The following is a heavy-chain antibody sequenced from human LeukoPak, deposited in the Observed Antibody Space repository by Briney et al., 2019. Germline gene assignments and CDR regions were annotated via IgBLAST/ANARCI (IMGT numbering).Heavy chain of an antibody. D-gene: IGHD5-18*01. CDR2: IGGSGGST. J-gene: IGHJ6*03. CDR1: GLTFSSYA. V-gene: IGHV3-23*01. Sequence: PAGSLRLSCAASGLTFSSYAMRWVRQAPGKGLEWVSAIGGSGGSTYYADSVKGRFTISRDNSKNTLYLQMNSLRAEDTAVYYCAKVFIPGRISDSGDRKWLIFPMDVWGKGTTVTVSS. CDR3: AKVFIPGRISDSGDRKWLIFPMDV.